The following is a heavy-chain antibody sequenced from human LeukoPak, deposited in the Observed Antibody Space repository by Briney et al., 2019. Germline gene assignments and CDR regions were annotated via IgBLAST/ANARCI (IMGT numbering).Heavy chain of an antibody. Sequence: GGSLRLSCAASGFTFSSYAMSWVRQAPGKGLEWVSAISGSGGSTYYADSVKGRFTNSRDNSKNTLYLQMNSLRAEDTAVYYCAKSQGPLWFGELINFDYWGQGTLVTVSS. J-gene: IGHJ4*02. CDR1: GFTFSSYA. V-gene: IGHV3-23*01. CDR2: ISGSGGST. D-gene: IGHD3-10*01. CDR3: AKSQGPLWFGELINFDY.